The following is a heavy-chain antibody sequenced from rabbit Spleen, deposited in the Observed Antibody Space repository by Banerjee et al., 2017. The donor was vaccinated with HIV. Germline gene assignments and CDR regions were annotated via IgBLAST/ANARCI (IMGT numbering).Heavy chain of an antibody. V-gene: IGHV1S45*01. D-gene: IGHD2-1*01. CDR2: IYGGSGGST. CDR1: GFSFSSSYW. Sequence: EESGGDLVKPEGSLTLTCTASGFSFSSSYWIYWVRQAPGKGLECIACIYGGSGGSTWYASWAKGRFTVSKTSSTTVTLQLTSLTAADTATYFCARGSAAMTMVITGFYLNLWGPGTLVTVS. J-gene: IGHJ4*01. CDR3: ARGSAAMTMVITGFYLNL.